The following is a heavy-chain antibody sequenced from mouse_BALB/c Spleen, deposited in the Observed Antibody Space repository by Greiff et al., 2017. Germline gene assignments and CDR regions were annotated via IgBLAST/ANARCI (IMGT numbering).Heavy chain of an antibody. CDR2: IDPSDSYT. V-gene: IGHV1-69*02. CDR1: GYTFTSYW. J-gene: IGHJ3*01. CDR3: ATYYYGSRRFAY. Sequence: VQLQQPGAELVKPGASVKLSCKASGYTFTSYWMHWVKQRPGQGLEWIGEIDPSDSYTNYNQKFKGKATLTVDKSSSTAYMQLSSLTSEDSAVYYCATYYYGSRRFAYWGQGTLVTVSA. D-gene: IGHD1-1*01.